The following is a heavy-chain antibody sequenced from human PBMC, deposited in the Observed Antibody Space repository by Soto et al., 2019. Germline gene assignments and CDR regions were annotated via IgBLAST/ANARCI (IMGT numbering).Heavy chain of an antibody. D-gene: IGHD5-12*01. V-gene: IGHV1-2*02. CDR3: GRGRSGQIVVFY. CDR2: IGPESGAT. Sequence: ASVKVSCKASGYTFTGHYIHWVRQAPEQGPEWMGEIGPESGATRYTQKFQGRVTMTRDMSITTVYMELNNLSPDDTAVYYCGRGRSGQIVVFYWGQGTPVTVSS. J-gene: IGHJ4*02. CDR1: GYTFTGHY.